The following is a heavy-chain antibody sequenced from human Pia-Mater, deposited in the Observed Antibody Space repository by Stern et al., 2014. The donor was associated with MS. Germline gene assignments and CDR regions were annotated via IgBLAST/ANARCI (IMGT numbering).Heavy chain of an antibody. CDR1: GYIFANHW. D-gene: IGHD5-12*01. CDR2: IYHADADT. Sequence: EVQLVQSGPEVKKPGESLKLSCQGSGYIFANHWIAWVRQKPGKGLEWMGNIYHADADTRYTPSFQGQVTMSVDKSINTAYLHLNSLRASDTAMYYCARRDGSQTGYSYGWVDSWGQGSLVIVSS. V-gene: IGHV5-51*03. CDR3: ARRDGSQTGYSYGWVDS. J-gene: IGHJ4*02.